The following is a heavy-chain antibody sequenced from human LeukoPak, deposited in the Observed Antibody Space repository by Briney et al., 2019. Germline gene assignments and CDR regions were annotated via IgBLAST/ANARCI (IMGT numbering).Heavy chain of an antibody. J-gene: IGHJ4*02. D-gene: IGHD7-27*01. V-gene: IGHV4-34*01. Sequence: SETLSLTCAVYGGSFSGYYWSWIRQPPGKGLEWIGEVNPSGSTNYNPSLKSRLTSSVDTSKNQFSLKVSSATAADTAVYYCARGWGTHGFDYWGQGTLVTVSS. CDR3: ARGWGTHGFDY. CDR1: GGSFSGYY. CDR2: VNPSGST.